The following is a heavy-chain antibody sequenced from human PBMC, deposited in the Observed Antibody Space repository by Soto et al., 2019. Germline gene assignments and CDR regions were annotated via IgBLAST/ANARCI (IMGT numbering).Heavy chain of an antibody. V-gene: IGHV3-21*01. J-gene: IGHJ4*02. CDR3: VCDDNRRY. Sequence: EVQLVESGGGLVKPGGSLRLSCAGSGFSFSTSTMNWVRQDPGKGLEFVSSIGRTGIDRYYIDSVKGRFTISRDNAQNSLYLQMNSLRAEDTALYYCVCDDNRRYWGQGTPVTVSS. CDR2: IGRTGIDR. CDR1: GFSFSTST. D-gene: IGHD1-1*01.